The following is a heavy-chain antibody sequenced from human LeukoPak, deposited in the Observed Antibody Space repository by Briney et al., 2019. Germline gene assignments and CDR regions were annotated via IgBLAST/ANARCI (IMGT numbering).Heavy chain of an antibody. CDR2: INIKSNGI. V-gene: IGHV3-48*02. CDR3: AGGGDGGWAIDK. J-gene: IGHJ4*02. CDR1: GFTFSSYA. D-gene: IGHD6-19*01. Sequence: GGSLRLSCAASGFTFSSYAMSWVRQAPGKGLEWVSYINIKSNGIFYADSMRGRFTISRDNARNSLYLQINGLREEDTALYYCAGGGDGGWAIDKWGQGTLVIVSS.